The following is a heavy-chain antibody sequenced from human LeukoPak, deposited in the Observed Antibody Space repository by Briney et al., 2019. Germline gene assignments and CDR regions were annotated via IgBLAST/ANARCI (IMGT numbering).Heavy chain of an antibody. D-gene: IGHD3-10*01. V-gene: IGHV4-34*01. Sequence: PSETLSLTCAVYGGSFSGYYWSWIRQPPGKGLEWIGEINHSGSTNYNPSLKSRVTISVETSKNQFSLKLSSVTAADTAVYYCARGSGGPGDTWFDPWGQGTLVTVSS. CDR1: GGSFSGYY. CDR3: ARGSGGPGDTWFDP. CDR2: INHSGST. J-gene: IGHJ5*02.